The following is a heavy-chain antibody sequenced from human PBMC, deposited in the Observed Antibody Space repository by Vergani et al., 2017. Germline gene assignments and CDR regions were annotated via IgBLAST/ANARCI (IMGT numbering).Heavy chain of an antibody. J-gene: IGHJ4*02. CDR1: GFTFSSYG. V-gene: IGHV3-30*18. CDR2: ISYDGSNK. Sequence: QVQLVESGGGVVQPGRSLRLSCAASGFTFSSYGMHWVRQAPGKGLEWVAVISYDGSNKYYADSVKGRFTISRDNSKNTLYLQMNSLRAEDTAVYYCAKSRGGGILWFGALDYWGQGTLVTVSS. D-gene: IGHD3-10*01. CDR3: AKSRGGGILWFGALDY.